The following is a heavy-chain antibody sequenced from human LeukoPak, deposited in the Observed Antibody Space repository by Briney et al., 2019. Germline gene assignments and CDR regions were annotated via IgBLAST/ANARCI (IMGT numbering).Heavy chain of an antibody. V-gene: IGHV3-23*01. Sequence: GGSLRLSCAASGFTFSSYAMSWVRQAPGKGLEWVSAISGSGGSTYYADSVKGRFTISRDNSKNTPYLQMNSLRAEDTAVYYCAKDLKYSSSSNFDYWGQGTLVTVSS. CDR1: GFTFSSYA. CDR3: AKDLKYSSSSNFDY. J-gene: IGHJ4*02. CDR2: ISGSGGST. D-gene: IGHD6-6*01.